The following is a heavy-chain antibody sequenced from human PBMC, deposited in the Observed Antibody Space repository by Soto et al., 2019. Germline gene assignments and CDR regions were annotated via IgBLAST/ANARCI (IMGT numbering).Heavy chain of an antibody. D-gene: IGHD3-22*01. CDR1: GYNFISYG. Sequence: QVQLVQSGAEVKKPGASVKVSCKASGYNFISYGIIWVRQAPGQGLEWMGWISGYSGNTNHEQRLQGRVTMTTDTTTNTAHREVRILISDVTVVYYRARDLAEANRSYSYASPDSVYYDGMDLWGQGTTVSVSS. V-gene: IGHV1-18*01. CDR3: ARDLAEANRSYSYASPDSVYYDGMDL. CDR2: ISGYSGNT. J-gene: IGHJ6*01.